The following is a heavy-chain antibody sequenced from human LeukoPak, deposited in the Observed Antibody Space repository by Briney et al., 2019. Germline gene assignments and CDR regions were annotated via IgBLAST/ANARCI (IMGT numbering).Heavy chain of an antibody. D-gene: IGHD6-13*01. Sequence: PGGSLRLSCTASGFTFGDFAMSWFRQAPGKGLEWVSGISWNSGSIGYADSVKGRFTISRDNAKNSLYLQMNSLRAEDTALYYCAKEKGSSSWYFDYWGQGTLVTVSS. J-gene: IGHJ4*02. CDR1: GFTFGDFA. CDR3: AKEKGSSSWYFDY. V-gene: IGHV3-9*01. CDR2: ISWNSGSI.